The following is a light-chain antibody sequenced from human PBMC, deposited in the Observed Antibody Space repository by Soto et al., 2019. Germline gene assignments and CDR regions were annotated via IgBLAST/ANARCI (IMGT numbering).Light chain of an antibody. Sequence: EVVLTQSPGTLSLSLGERATLSCRASQSVSSTYLAWYQQKPGQAPRLLMFGVSRRATGIPDRFSGSGSGTEFTLSNSRLEPEDFAVYYCQQYGSSPWTFGQGTKVEFK. CDR1: QSVSSTY. CDR2: GVS. CDR3: QQYGSSPWT. J-gene: IGKJ1*01. V-gene: IGKV3-20*01.